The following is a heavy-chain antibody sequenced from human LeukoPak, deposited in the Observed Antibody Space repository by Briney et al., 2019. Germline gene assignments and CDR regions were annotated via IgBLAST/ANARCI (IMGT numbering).Heavy chain of an antibody. J-gene: IGHJ5*02. CDR3: ARAEGGYCSGGSCYSFDP. Sequence: GASVKVSCKASGYTFTSYGISWVRQAPGQGLEWMGWISAYNGNTNYAQKLQGRVTITTDTSTSTAYMELRSLRSDDTAVYYCARAEGGYCSGGSCYSFDPWGQGTLVTVSS. CDR1: GYTFTSYG. CDR2: ISAYNGNT. V-gene: IGHV1-18*01. D-gene: IGHD2-15*01.